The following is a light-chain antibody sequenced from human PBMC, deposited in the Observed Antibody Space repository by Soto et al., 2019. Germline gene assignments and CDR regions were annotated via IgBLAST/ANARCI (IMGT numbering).Light chain of an antibody. V-gene: IGLV2-14*01. CDR3: CSYAGTYTPLYV. Sequence: QSALTQPASVSGSPGQSITISCTGTSSDVGGYNYVSWYQQHPGKAPKLMIYDVSNRPSGVSNRFSGSKSGNTASLTISGLQTEDEADYYCCSYAGTYTPLYVLGTGTKVTVL. J-gene: IGLJ1*01. CDR2: DVS. CDR1: SSDVGGYNY.